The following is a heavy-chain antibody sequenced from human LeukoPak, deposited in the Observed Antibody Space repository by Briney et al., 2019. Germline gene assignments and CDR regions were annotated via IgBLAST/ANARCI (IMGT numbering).Heavy chain of an antibody. J-gene: IGHJ6*02. D-gene: IGHD2-21*02. V-gene: IGHV4-59*01. CDR2: IHYTGST. CDR3: ARTGGDCSSGLCYYAMDV. CDR1: GGSISGSH. Sequence: SETLSHTCLVSGGSISGSHWSWIRHPPGKGLEWIGYIHYTGSTDYNPSLRSRVTLSIDMSKNQFSLRLSSVTAADTAVYYCARTGGDCSSGLCYYAMDVWGQGTTVTVS.